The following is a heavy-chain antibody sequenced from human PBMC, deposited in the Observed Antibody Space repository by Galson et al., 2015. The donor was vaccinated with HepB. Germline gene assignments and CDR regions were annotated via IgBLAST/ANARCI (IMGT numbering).Heavy chain of an antibody. CDR3: ARAGYHRFDY. J-gene: IGHJ4*02. CDR1: GFTFSSFW. D-gene: IGHD2-2*01. Sequence: SLRLSCATSGFTFSSFWMHWVRQAPGEGLVWVSRMNSDGSTIDYADSVRGRFTISRDNTKNTLYLQMNSLRAEDTAVYYCARAGYHRFDYWGQGTLVTVSS. CDR2: MNSDGSTI. V-gene: IGHV3-74*01.